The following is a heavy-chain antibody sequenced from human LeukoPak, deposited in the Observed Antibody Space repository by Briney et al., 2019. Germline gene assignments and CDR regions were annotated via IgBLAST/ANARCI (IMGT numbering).Heavy chain of an antibody. Sequence: GGSLRLSCAASGFTFSSYSMNWVRQAPGKGLEWVSSISSSSSYIYYADSVKGRFTISRDSAKNSLYLQMNSLRAEDTAVYYCARAPSTPPFFDYWGQGTLVTVSS. CDR2: ISSSSSYI. V-gene: IGHV3-21*01. J-gene: IGHJ4*02. CDR3: ARAPSTPPFFDY. D-gene: IGHD5/OR15-5a*01. CDR1: GFTFSSYS.